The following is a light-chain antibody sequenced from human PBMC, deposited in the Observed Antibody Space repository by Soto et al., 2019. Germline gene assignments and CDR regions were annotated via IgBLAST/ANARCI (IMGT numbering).Light chain of an antibody. Sequence: DIVGTHAPAKLSFSRVERATLSSRASQSVSSYLAWYQQKPGPDPSILIYGASSRATGIPDRFSGSGSGPDFTLTISRLEPEDFAVYYCKQYGRSWTFGQGTQVDIK. CDR1: QSVSSY. CDR3: KQYGRSWT. V-gene: IGKV3-20*01. CDR2: GAS. J-gene: IGKJ1*01.